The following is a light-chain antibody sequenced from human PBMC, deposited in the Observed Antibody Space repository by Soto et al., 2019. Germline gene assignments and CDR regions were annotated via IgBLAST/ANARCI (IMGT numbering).Light chain of an antibody. J-gene: IGKJ1*01. Sequence: ETVLTQSPGTLSLSPGERVTLSCRASQSVSGAYLAWYQQKPGQPPRLLIYATSSRATGIPDRFSGSGSGTDFTLTINSLEPEDFAVYYCQQSHNSPPTFGQGTKVDI. CDR3: QQSHNSPPT. CDR2: ATS. CDR1: QSVSGAY. V-gene: IGKV3-20*01.